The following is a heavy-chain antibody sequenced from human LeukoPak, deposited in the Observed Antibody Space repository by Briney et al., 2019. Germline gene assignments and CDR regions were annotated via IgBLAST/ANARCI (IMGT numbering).Heavy chain of an antibody. CDR1: GYTFTSYG. CDR3: AREGVTIFGVVIEYYYYYMDV. J-gene: IGHJ6*03. CDR2: ISAHNGNT. Sequence: ASVKVSCKASGYTFTSYGISWVRQAPGQGLEWMGWISAHNGNTNYAQKLQGRVTMTTDTSTSTAYMELRSLRSDDTAVYYCAREGVTIFGVVIEYYYYYMDVWGKGTTVTVSS. D-gene: IGHD3-3*01. V-gene: IGHV1-18*01.